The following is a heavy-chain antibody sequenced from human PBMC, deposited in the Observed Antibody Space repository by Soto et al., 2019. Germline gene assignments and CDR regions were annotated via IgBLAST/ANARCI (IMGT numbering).Heavy chain of an antibody. CDR3: ARDKYYYESSLYRLYDY. J-gene: IGHJ4*02. CDR2: IKQDGSEK. V-gene: IGHV3-7*01. CDR1: GFSFSSYW. Sequence: GGSLRLSCAASGFSFSSYWMSWVRQAPGKGLEWVANIKQDGSEKYYVDSVKGRFTISRDNPRKSLFLQMNSLRADDAAVYYCARDKYYYESSLYRLYDYWGQGTLVT. D-gene: IGHD3-22*01.